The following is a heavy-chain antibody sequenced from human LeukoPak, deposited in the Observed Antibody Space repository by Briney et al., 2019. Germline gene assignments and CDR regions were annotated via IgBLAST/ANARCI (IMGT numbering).Heavy chain of an antibody. V-gene: IGHV4-31*03. CDR3: ARQYSPDSSGLTP. Sequence: PSHTLSLTCTISGGSIRDGAYFWYWVRQHPGKGLEWIGYISYTGSTHYNPSLESRVTISVDPEDTSRKQLFLRLTSLAAADTAVYYCARQYSPDSSGLTPWGQGTLVTVSS. J-gene: IGHJ5*02. CDR1: GGSIRDGAYF. CDR2: ISYTGST. D-gene: IGHD3-22*01.